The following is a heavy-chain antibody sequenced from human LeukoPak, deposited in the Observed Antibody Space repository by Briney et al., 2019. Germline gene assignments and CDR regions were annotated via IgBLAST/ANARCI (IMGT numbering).Heavy chain of an antibody. CDR1: GYTFTGYY. J-gene: IGHJ4*02. V-gene: IGHV1-2*02. CDR2: INPNSGGT. D-gene: IGHD6-19*01. Sequence: GASVKVSCKASGYTFTGYYMHWVRQAPGQGLEWMGWINPNSGGTNYAQKFQGRVTMTRDTSISTAYMELSRLRSDDTAVYYCARFGSGWYRAIDYWGQGTLVTVSS. CDR3: ARFGSGWYRAIDY.